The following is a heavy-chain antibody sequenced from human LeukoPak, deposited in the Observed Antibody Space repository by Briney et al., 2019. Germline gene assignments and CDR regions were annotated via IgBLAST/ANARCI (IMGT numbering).Heavy chain of an antibody. CDR1: GYTFTSYG. V-gene: IGHV1-18*01. CDR2: ISACNGNT. CDR3: ARASYGDYLYYFDY. J-gene: IGHJ4*02. Sequence: ASVKVSCKASGYTFTSYGISWVRQAPGQGLEWMGWISACNGNTNYAQKLQGRVTMTTDTSTSTAYMELRSLRSDDTAVYYCARASYGDYLYYFDYWGQGTLVTVSS. D-gene: IGHD4-17*01.